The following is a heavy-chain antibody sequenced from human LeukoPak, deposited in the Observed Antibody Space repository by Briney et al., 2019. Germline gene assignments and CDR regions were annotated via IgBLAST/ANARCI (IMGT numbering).Heavy chain of an antibody. Sequence: PGRSLRLSCAASGFTFSSYAMHWVRQAPGKGLEWVAVISYDGSNKYYADSVKGRFTISRDNSKNTLYLQMNSLRAEDTAVYYYARALAYCGGDCYPAVMDVWGQGTTVTVSS. CDR3: ARALAYCGGDCYPAVMDV. D-gene: IGHD2-21*02. J-gene: IGHJ6*02. CDR1: GFTFSSYA. CDR2: ISYDGSNK. V-gene: IGHV3-30*04.